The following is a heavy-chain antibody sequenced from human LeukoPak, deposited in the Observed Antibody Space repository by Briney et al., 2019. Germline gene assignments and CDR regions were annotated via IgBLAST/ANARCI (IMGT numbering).Heavy chain of an antibody. J-gene: IGHJ6*03. Sequence: SVKVSCKASGGTFSSYAISWVRQAPGQGLEWMGGIITIFGTANYALKFQGRVTITTDESTSTAYMELSSLRSEDTAVYYCASTYSSSSYYYYMDVWGKGTTVTVSS. CDR3: ASTYSSSSYYYYMDV. CDR1: GGTFSSYA. D-gene: IGHD6-6*01. V-gene: IGHV1-69*05. CDR2: IITIFGTA.